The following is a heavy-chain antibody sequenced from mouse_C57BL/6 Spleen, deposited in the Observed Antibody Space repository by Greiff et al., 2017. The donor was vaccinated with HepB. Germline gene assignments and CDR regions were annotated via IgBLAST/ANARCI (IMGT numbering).Heavy chain of an antibody. CDR2: ISDGGSYT. J-gene: IGHJ3*01. CDR1: GFTFSSYA. CDR3: ARDHYGSSWFAY. V-gene: IGHV5-4*01. Sequence: EVMLVESGGGLVKPGGSLKLSCAASGFTFSSYAMSWVRQTPEKRLEWVATISDGGSYTYYPDNVKGRFTISRDNAKNNLYLQMNHLKSEDTAMYYCARDHYGSSWFAYWGQGTLVTVSA. D-gene: IGHD1-1*01.